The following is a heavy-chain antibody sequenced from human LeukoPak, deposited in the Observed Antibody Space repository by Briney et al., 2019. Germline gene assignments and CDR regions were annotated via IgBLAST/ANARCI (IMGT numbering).Heavy chain of an antibody. J-gene: IGHJ4*02. CDR3: VRLRWELLAPYFDH. Sequence: SEPLSLTCSVSTDFTNTYYWSWIRQSPGKVVGWLGHIYHSGSTDYNPSFKGRVTVSIGMSENEFSLQLTSVTVADTAMYYCVRLRWELLAPYFDHWGQGGFVIVSS. CDR2: IYHSGST. CDR1: TDFTNTYY. D-gene: IGHD2-15*01. V-gene: IGHV4-59*01.